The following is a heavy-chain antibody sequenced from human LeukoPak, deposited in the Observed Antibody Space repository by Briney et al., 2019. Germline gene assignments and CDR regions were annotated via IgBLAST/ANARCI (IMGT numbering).Heavy chain of an antibody. D-gene: IGHD2-15*01. CDR3: ARGYCNGGSCYFFDY. Sequence: PGGSLRLSCAASGFSVSSKYMSWVRQAPGKGLEWVSVIYGGGSTDYADSVKGRFTISRDNSKNMLYLQMNSLRPEDTAVYYCARGYCNGGSCYFFDYWGQGTLVTVSS. CDR1: GFSVSSKY. CDR2: IYGGGST. J-gene: IGHJ4*02. V-gene: IGHV3-53*01.